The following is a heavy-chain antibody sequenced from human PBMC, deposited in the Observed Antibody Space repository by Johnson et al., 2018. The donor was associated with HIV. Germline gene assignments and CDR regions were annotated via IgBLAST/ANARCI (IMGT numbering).Heavy chain of an antibody. CDR3: ARDRQAVRGTFDI. CDR1: GFTFDDYA. D-gene: IGHD6-19*01. Sequence: VQLVESGGGVVRPGGSLRLSCATSGFTFDDYAIHWVRQAPGKGLEWVPTVSWNTGNIDSADSVKGRFTISRDNAKKSLHLQMSSLRAEDTALYYCARDRQAVRGTFDIWGQGTMVTVSS. J-gene: IGHJ3*02. V-gene: IGHV3-9*01. CDR2: VSWNTGNI.